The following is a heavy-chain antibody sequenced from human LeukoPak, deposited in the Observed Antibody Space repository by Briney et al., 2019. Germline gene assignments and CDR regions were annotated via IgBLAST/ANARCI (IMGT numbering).Heavy chain of an antibody. V-gene: IGHV3-7*01. CDR3: ARSDERELTGAFDI. CDR1: GFTFSSYA. Sequence: GGSLRLSCAASGFTFSSYAMSWVRQAPGKGLEWVANIKQDGSEKYYVDSVKGRFTISRDNAKNSLYLQMNSLRAEDTAVYYCARSDERELTGAFDIWGQGTMVTVSS. D-gene: IGHD1-26*01. J-gene: IGHJ3*02. CDR2: IKQDGSEK.